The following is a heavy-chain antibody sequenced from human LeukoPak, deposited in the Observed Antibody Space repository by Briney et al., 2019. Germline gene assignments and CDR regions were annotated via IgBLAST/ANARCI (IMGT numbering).Heavy chain of an antibody. V-gene: IGHV1-2*02. J-gene: IGHJ4*02. CDR1: GYTFTSYG. Sequence: ASVKVSCKASGYTFTSYGISWVRQAPGQGLEWMGWINPNSGGTNYAQKFQGRVTMTRDTSISTAYMELSRLRSDDTAVYYCAREEYSYGSDYWGQGTLVTVSS. CDR2: INPNSGGT. D-gene: IGHD5-18*01. CDR3: AREEYSYGSDY.